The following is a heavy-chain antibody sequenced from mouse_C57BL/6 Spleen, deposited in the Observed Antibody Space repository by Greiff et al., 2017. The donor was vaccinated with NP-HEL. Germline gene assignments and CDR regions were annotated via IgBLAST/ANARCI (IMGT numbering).Heavy chain of an antibody. Sequence: QVQLQQSGAELVRPGASVTLSCKASGYTFTDYEMHWVKQTPVHGLEWIGAIDPETGGTAYNQKFKGKAILTADKSSSTAYMELRSLTSEDSAVYYCTREGSSYGYFDVWGTGTTVTVSS. J-gene: IGHJ1*03. CDR2: IDPETGGT. V-gene: IGHV1-15*01. CDR3: TREGSSYGYFDV. D-gene: IGHD1-1*01. CDR1: GYTFTDYE.